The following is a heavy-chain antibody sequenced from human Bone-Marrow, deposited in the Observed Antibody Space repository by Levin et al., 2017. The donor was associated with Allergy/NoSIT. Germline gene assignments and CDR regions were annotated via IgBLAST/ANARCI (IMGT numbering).Heavy chain of an antibody. CDR3: ARDKRSDGVTPDWYFDL. J-gene: IGHJ2*01. CDR2: ISSSGSTK. D-gene: IGHD2-21*02. CDR1: GFSFSSYE. Sequence: SCAASGFSFSSYEMNWVRQAPGKGLEWVSYISSSGSTKYYADFVKGRFTISNKNSLYLEMNNLRAEDTAIYYCARDKRSDGVTPDWYFDLWGRGTLVTVSS. V-gene: IGHV3-48*03.